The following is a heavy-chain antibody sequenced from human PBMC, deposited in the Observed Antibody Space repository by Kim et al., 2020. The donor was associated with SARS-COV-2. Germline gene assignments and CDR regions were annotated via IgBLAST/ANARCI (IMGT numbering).Heavy chain of an antibody. CDR1: GYTFTSYD. CDR2: MNPNSGNT. Sequence: ASVKVSCKASGYTFTSYDINWVRQATGQGLEWMGWMNPNSGNTGYAQKFQGRVTMTRNTSISTAYMELSSLRSEDTAVYYCARCYRRFNNWFDPWGQGTLVTVSS. J-gene: IGHJ5*02. CDR3: ARCYRRFNNWFDP. D-gene: IGHD2-2*01. V-gene: IGHV1-8*01.